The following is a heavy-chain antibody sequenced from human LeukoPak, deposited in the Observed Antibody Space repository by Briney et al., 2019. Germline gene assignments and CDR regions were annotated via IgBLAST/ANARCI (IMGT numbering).Heavy chain of an antibody. CDR3: ARGRGYSSREYYFDY. D-gene: IGHD5-18*01. Sequence: PAETLSLTCTVSGGSISSYYRSWIRQPPGKGLEWIGYIYYSGSTNYNPSLKSRVTISVDTSKNQFSLKLSSVTAADTAVYYCARGRGYSSREYYFDYWGQGTLVTVSS. V-gene: IGHV4-59*01. J-gene: IGHJ4*02. CDR1: GGSISSYY. CDR2: IYYSGST.